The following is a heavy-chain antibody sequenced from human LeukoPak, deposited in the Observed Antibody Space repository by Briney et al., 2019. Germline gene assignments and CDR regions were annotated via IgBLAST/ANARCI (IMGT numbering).Heavy chain of an antibody. V-gene: IGHV3-33*01. CDR2: IWYDGSNK. CDR3: ARDTRAYYDILTGYYYYYYGMDV. CDR1: GFTFSSYG. Sequence: GGSLRLSCAASGFTFSSYGMHWVRQAPGKGLEWVAVIWYDGSNKYYADSVKGRFTISRDNSKNTLYLQMNSLRAEDTAVYYCARDTRAYYDILTGYYYYYYGMDVWGQGTTVTVSS. D-gene: IGHD3-9*01. J-gene: IGHJ6*02.